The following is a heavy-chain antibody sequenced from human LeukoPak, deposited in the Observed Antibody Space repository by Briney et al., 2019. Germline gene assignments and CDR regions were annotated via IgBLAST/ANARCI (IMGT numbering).Heavy chain of an antibody. Sequence: GSLRLSCAASEFSFSSYALGWIRQPPGKGLEWIGYIYYSGSTNYNPSLKSRVTISVDKSKNQFSLKLSSVTAADTAVYYCARWGGGSYYFYYFDYWGEGTLVTVSS. CDR1: EFSFSSYA. CDR2: IYYSGST. J-gene: IGHJ4*02. V-gene: IGHV4-59*01. CDR3: ARWGGGSYYFYYFDY. D-gene: IGHD1-26*01.